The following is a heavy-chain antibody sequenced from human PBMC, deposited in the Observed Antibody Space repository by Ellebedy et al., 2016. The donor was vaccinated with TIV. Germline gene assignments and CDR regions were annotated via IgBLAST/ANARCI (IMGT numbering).Heavy chain of an antibody. CDR1: GFTFSSYW. V-gene: IGHV3-7*02. Sequence: GESLKISXAASGFTFSSYWMSWVRQAPGKGLEWVANIKQDGSEKYYVDSVKGRFTISRDNAKNSLYLQMNSLRAEDTAVYYCNIYVWGSYRYTGYFDYWGQGTLVTVSS. CDR3: NIYVWGSYRYTGYFDY. D-gene: IGHD3-16*02. CDR2: IKQDGSEK. J-gene: IGHJ4*02.